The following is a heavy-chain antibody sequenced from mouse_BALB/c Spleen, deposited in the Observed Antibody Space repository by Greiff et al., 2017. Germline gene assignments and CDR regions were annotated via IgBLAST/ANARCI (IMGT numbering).Heavy chain of an antibody. Sequence: VKLVESGPGLVQPSQCLSITCTVSGFSLTSYGVHWVRQSPGKGLEWLGVIWSGGSTDYNAAFISRLSISKDNSKSQVFFKMNSLQAEDTAIYYCARKGEVRRGGYFDYWGQGTTLTVSS. D-gene: IGHD2-14*01. V-gene: IGHV2-4-1*01. CDR1: GFSLTSYG. CDR3: ARKGEVRRGGYFDY. CDR2: IWSGGST. J-gene: IGHJ2*01.